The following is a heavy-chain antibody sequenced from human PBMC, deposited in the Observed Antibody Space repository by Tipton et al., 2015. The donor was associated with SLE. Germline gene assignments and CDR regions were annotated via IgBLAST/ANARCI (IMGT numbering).Heavy chain of an antibody. CDR1: GGSISSYY. Sequence: TLSLTCTVSGGSISSYYWSWIRQPPGKGLEWIGYIYYSGSTNYNPSLKSRVAISVDTPKNQFSLKLSSVTAADTAVYYCAREVAAAGDYWGQGTLVTVSS. CDR3: AREVAAAGDY. J-gene: IGHJ4*02. CDR2: IYYSGST. V-gene: IGHV4-59*12. D-gene: IGHD6-13*01.